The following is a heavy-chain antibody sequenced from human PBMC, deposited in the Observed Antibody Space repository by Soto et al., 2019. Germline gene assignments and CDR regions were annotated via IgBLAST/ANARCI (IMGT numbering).Heavy chain of an antibody. V-gene: IGHV1-18*01. CDR2: ISAYNGNT. D-gene: IGHD6-6*01. CDR3: ASRSGQLPYYFDY. Sequence: ASVKVSCKASGYTFTNYGITWVRQAPGQGLEWMGWISAYNGNTNYAQKLQGRVTMTTDRSTSTAYMELRSLRSDDTAVYDSASRSGQLPYYFDYWGQGTLVTSPQ. J-gene: IGHJ4*02. CDR1: GYTFTNYG.